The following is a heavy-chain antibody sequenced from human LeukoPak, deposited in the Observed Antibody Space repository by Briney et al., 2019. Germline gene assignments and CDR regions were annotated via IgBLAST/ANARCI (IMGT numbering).Heavy chain of an antibody. CDR3: ARDANDYGDSPRFDY. J-gene: IGHJ4*02. CDR1: GYTFTGYY. CDR2: INPNSGGT. V-gene: IGHV1-2*02. D-gene: IGHD4-17*01. Sequence: ASVKVSCKASGYTFTGYYMHWVRQAPGQGLEWMGWINPNSGGTNYAQKFQGRVTMTRDTSISTAYMELSRLRSDDTAVYYCARDANDYGDSPRFDYWGQGTRVTVSS.